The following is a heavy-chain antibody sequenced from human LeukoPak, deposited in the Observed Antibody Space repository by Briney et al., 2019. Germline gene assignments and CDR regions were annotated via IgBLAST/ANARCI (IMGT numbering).Heavy chain of an antibody. CDR3: AKDPGPYYGSGNLDY. CDR2: IRYDGSNK. CDR1: GFTFSSYG. Sequence: GGSLRLSCAASGFTFSSYGMHWVRQAPGKGLEWVAFIRYDGSNKYYADSVKGRFTISRDNSKNTLYLQMNSLRAEDTALYYCAKDPGPYYGSGNLDYWGQGTLVTVSS. J-gene: IGHJ4*02. V-gene: IGHV3-30*02. D-gene: IGHD3-10*01.